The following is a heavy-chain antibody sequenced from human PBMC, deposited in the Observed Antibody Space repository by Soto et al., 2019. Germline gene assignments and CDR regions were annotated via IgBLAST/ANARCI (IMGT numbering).Heavy chain of an antibody. J-gene: IGHJ4*02. V-gene: IGHV4-39*01. CDR1: GGSISSSSYY. D-gene: IGHD2-8*01. CDR3: ARLRVFCTNGVCYTPSGFDY. CDR2: IYYSGSP. Sequence: KQSQTLSLSCTVSGGSISSSSYYWGWIRQPPGKGLEWIGSIYYSGSPYYNPSLKSRVPISVGTSKNQFSLKLSSVTAADTAVYYCARLRVFCTNGVCYTPSGFDYWGQGTLVTVSS.